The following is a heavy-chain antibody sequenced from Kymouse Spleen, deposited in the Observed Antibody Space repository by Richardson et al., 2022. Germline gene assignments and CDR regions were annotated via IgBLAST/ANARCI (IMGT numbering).Heavy chain of an antibody. J-gene: IGHJ3*02. CDR3: ARGRGYSGYDWDAFDI. D-gene: IGHD5-12*01. CDR2: INHSGST. CDR1: GGSFSGYY. V-gene: IGHV4-34*01. Sequence: QVQLQQWGAGLLKPSETLSLTCAVYGGSFSGYYWSWIRQPPGKGLEWIGEINHSGSTNYNPSLKSRVTISVDTSKNQFSLKLSSVTAADTAVYYCARGRGYSGYDWDAFDIWGQGTMVTVSS.